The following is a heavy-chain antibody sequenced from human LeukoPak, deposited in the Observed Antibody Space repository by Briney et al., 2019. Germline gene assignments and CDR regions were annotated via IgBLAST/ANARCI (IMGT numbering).Heavy chain of an antibody. D-gene: IGHD3-9*01. Sequence: GESLKISCKGSGYSFPNFWIGWVRPMPGKGLEWMGIIYPDDSDTRYSPSFQGQVTLSADKSISTAYLQWSSLKASDTAMYFCARRMTGRYYFDYWGQGTLVTVYS. CDR3: ARRMTGRYYFDY. J-gene: IGHJ4*02. V-gene: IGHV5-51*01. CDR2: IYPDDSDT. CDR1: GYSFPNFW.